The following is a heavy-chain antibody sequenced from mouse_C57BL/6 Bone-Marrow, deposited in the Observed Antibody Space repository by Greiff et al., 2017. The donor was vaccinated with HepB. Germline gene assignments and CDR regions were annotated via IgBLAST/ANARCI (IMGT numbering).Heavy chain of an antibody. CDR2: IYPGDGDT. J-gene: IGHJ2*01. CDR3: GGRYSNYPYYFDY. CDR1: GYAFSSSW. V-gene: IGHV1-82*01. Sequence: QVQLQQSGPELVKPGASVKISCKASGYAFSSSWMNWVKQRPGKGLEWIGRIYPGDGDTNYNGKFKGKATLTADKSSSTAYMQLSSLTSEDSEVYFCGGRYSNYPYYFDYWGQGTTLTVSS. D-gene: IGHD2-5*01.